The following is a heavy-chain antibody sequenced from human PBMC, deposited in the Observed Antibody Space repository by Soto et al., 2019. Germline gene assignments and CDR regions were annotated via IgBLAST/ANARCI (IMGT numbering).Heavy chain of an antibody. J-gene: IGHJ6*02. CDR2: LNSGTGQT. Sequence: ASVKVSCNASGYTFSTYAMHWVRQAHGQSLEWMGWLNSGTGQTRYSQKFQDRVIITRDTSASTGHMELSSLTSEETAVYYCAIGKWMEENYFYYGLDIWGQGTTVTVS. CDR1: GYTFSTYA. CDR3: AIGKWMEENYFYYGLDI. V-gene: IGHV1-3*04. D-gene: IGHD1-1*01.